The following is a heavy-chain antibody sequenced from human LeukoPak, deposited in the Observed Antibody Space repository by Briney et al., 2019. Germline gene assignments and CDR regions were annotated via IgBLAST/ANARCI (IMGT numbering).Heavy chain of an antibody. V-gene: IGHV3-23*01. Sequence: GGSLRLSCAASGFTFSSYAMSWVRQAPGQGLEGVSAISGSGGSTYYADSVKGRFTISRDNSKHTLYLQMNSLRAEDTAVYYCAKPIGGSSSNFDYWGQGTLVTVSS. D-gene: IGHD6-13*01. CDR3: AKPIGGSSSNFDY. CDR2: ISGSGGST. J-gene: IGHJ4*02. CDR1: GFTFSSYA.